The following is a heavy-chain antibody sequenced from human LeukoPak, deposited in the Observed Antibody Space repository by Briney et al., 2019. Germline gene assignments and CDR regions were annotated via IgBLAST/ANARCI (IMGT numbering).Heavy chain of an antibody. V-gene: IGHV4-61*02. CDR2: IYSSGST. J-gene: IGHJ4*02. CDR3: ARDRDWLYYFDY. D-gene: IGHD3-9*01. Sequence: SQTLSLTCTVSGDSISSSTYYWSWIRQPAGMGLEWIGRIYSSGSTNYNPSLKSRVIVSVDTSKNQFSLKLSSVTAADTAVNYCARDRDWLYYFDYWSQGTLVTVSS. CDR1: GDSISSSTYY.